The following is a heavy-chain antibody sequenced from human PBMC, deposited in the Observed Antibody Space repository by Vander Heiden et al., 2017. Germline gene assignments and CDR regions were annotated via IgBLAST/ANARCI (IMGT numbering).Heavy chain of an antibody. CDR1: GFTFSSYG. V-gene: IGHV3-33*01. Sequence: QVQLVESGGGVVQPGRSLRLSCAASGFTFSSYGMHWVRQAPGKGLEWVAVIWYDGSNKYYADSVKGRFTISRDNSKNTLYLQMNSLRAEDTAVYYCARAYYYDSSGYRFTDYFDYWGQGTLVTVSS. CDR3: ARAYYYDSSGYRFTDYFDY. J-gene: IGHJ4*02. CDR2: IWYDGSNK. D-gene: IGHD3-22*01.